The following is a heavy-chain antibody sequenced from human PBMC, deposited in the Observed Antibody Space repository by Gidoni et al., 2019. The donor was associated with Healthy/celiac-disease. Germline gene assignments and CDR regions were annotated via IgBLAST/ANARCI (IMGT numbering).Heavy chain of an antibody. CDR3: ARAQRITMVRGVTDYFDY. V-gene: IGHV4-34*01. CDR1: GGSFSGSY. J-gene: IGHJ4*02. D-gene: IGHD3-10*01. CDR2: INHSGST. Sequence: VQLQQWGAGLLKPSETRSLTCAVDGGSFSGSYWGWIRQPPGKGLEWIGEINHSGSTNYNPSLKSRVTTSVDTSKNPFSLKLSSVTAADTAVYYCARAQRITMVRGVTDYFDYWGQGTLVTVSS.